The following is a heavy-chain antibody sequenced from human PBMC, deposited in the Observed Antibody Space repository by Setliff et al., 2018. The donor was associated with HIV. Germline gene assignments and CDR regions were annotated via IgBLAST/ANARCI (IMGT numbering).Heavy chain of an antibody. CDR2: IIPAFGRA. Sequence: SVKVSCKASGDTLSIHPISWVRQAPGRGLDWMGGIIPAFGRANYAQKFQGRVTITTDESTTTVFMELTGLRSEDTAVYYCARDGRVLQVLRYFDWLYYFDYWGQGTLVTVSS. V-gene: IGHV1-69*05. CDR3: ARDGRVLQVLRYFDWLYYFDY. J-gene: IGHJ4*02. D-gene: IGHD3-9*01. CDR1: GDTLSIHP.